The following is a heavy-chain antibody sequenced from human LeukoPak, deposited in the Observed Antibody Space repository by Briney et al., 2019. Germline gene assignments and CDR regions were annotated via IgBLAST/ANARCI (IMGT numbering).Heavy chain of an antibody. CDR2: IYHSGST. CDR1: GYSISSGYF. Sequence: SETLSPTCTVSGYSISSGYFWGWIRQPPGKGLEWIGSIYHSGSTYYNPSLKRRVTISVDTSKNQFSLKLSSVTAADTAVYYCARNTGYSSPYWGQGTLVTVSS. D-gene: IGHD6-13*01. CDR3: ARNTGYSSPY. V-gene: IGHV4-38-2*02. J-gene: IGHJ4*02.